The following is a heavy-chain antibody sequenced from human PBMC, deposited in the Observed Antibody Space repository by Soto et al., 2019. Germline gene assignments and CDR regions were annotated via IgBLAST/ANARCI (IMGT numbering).Heavy chain of an antibody. CDR2: IYTSGST. V-gene: IGHV4-4*07. J-gene: IGHJ2*01. Sequence: SETLSLTCTVSGGSISSYYWSWIRQPAGKGLEWIGRIYTSGSTNYNPSLKSRVTMSVDTSKNQFSLKLSSVTAADTAVYYCARGSPDEEANWGLTDNWYFDLWGRGTLVTVSS. CDR3: ARGSPDEEANWGLTDNWYFDL. D-gene: IGHD7-27*01. CDR1: GGSISSYY.